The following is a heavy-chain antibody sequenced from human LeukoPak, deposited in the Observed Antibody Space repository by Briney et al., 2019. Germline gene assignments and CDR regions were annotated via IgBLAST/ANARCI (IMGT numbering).Heavy chain of an antibody. CDR2: IWYDGSNK. CDR1: GFTFSSYG. CDR3: ARAIDSSGWYYFDY. J-gene: IGHJ4*02. V-gene: IGHV3-33*01. D-gene: IGHD3-22*01. Sequence: PGRSLRLSCAASGFTFSSYGMHWVRQAPGKGLEWVAVIWYDGSNKYYADSVKGRFTISRDNSKNTLYLQMNSLRAEDTAVYYCARAIDSSGWYYFDYWGQGTLVTVSS.